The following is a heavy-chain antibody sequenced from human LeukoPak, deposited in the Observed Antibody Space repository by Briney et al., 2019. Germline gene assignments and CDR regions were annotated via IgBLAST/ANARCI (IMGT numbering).Heavy chain of an antibody. D-gene: IGHD3-22*01. CDR3: VRQPPGVYDTTQNWFDP. CDR2: IAPSDSYT. Sequence: GESLKISCKGSGYSFTSYWIGWVRQVPGKGLEWMGRIAPSDSYTNYNPSFEGHVTMSVEKSITTVYLQWSSLKASDTAMYYCVRQPPGVYDTTQNWFDPWGQGTLVTVSS. CDR1: GYSFTSYW. J-gene: IGHJ5*02. V-gene: IGHV5-10-1*01.